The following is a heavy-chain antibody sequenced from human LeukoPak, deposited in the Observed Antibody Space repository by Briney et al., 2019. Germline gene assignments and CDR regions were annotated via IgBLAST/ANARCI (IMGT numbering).Heavy chain of an antibody. CDR2: IYYRGST. D-gene: IGHD2-2*01. CDR3: ARSESGVQYFQHYFYIDA. V-gene: IGHV4-59*01. CDR1: TGAINNYY. J-gene: IGHJ6*03. Sequence: PSETLSLTCTVSTGAINNYYWSWVRQPPGKGLEWIGYIYYRGSTKYNPSLKSRVTISIDTSNDQVSLRLTSVTAADTAVYYCARSESGVQYFQHYFYIDAWGKGTTVTVSS.